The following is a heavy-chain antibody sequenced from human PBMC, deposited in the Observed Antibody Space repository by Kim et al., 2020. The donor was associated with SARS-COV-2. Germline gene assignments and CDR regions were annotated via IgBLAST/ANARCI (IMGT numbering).Heavy chain of an antibody. V-gene: IGHV4-38-2*02. CDR2: IYHSGST. J-gene: IGHJ4*01. Sequence: SETLSLTCTVSGYSISSGYYWGWIRQPPGKGLEWIGSIYHSGSTYYNPSLKSRVTISVDTSKNQFSLKLSSVTAADTAVYYCARPTYYYDSSGYYYYFD. CDR1: GYSISSGYY. CDR3: ARPTYYYDSSGYYYYFD. D-gene: IGHD3-22*01.